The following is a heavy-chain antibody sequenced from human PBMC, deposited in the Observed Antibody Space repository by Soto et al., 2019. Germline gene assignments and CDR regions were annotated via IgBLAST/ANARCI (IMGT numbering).Heavy chain of an antibody. CDR2: IIPIFGTA. D-gene: IGHD3-16*01. CDR1: GGTFSSYA. V-gene: IGHV1-69*12. J-gene: IGHJ4*02. CDR3: ARDHGGLRLGELGY. Sequence: QVQLVQSGAEVKKPGSSVKVSCKASGGTFSSYAISWVRQAPGQGLEWMGGIIPIFGTANYAQKFQGRVTITADESTSTAYMELSSLVAEDTAVYYCARDHGGLRLGELGYWGQGTLVTVSS.